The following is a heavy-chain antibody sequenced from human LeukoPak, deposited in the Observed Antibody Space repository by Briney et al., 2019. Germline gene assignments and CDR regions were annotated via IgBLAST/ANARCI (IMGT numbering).Heavy chain of an antibody. Sequence: KPSETLSLTCTVSGGSISSYYWSWIRQPPGKGLEWIGYVYYNGLTSYNASLRSRLILSVDTARNQVSLKLTSVTAADTAVYYCTRERSTVTFDYWGQGTLVTVSS. CDR1: GGSISSYY. V-gene: IGHV4-59*01. CDR3: TRERSTVTFDY. D-gene: IGHD4-17*01. CDR2: VYYNGLT. J-gene: IGHJ4*02.